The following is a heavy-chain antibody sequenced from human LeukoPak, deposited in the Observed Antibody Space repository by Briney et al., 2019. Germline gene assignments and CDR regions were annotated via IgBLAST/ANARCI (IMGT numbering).Heavy chain of an antibody. CDR2: IRSKAYGGTT. CDR1: GFTFGDYA. Sequence: PGGSLRLSCTASGFTFGDYAMSWFRQAPGEGLEWVGFIRSKAYGGTTESAASVKGRFTISRDDSKSIAYLQINSLKTEDRAVYYWTRKPGNYYYYGMDVWGQGTTVTVSS. D-gene: IGHD6-13*01. J-gene: IGHJ6*02. CDR3: TRKPGNYYYYGMDV. V-gene: IGHV3-49*03.